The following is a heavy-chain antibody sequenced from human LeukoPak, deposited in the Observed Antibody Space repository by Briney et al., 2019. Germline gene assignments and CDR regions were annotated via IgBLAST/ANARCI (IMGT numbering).Heavy chain of an antibody. CDR2: IIWNSGTT. D-gene: IGHD3-22*01. Sequence: GRSMRLSCAASGFTFADYAMHWVRHAPGKGLEWVAGIIWNSGTTVYADSVKGRFTISTDNATHSLYMQMSSLRAEDTALYYCAKGGGGYYRVPFDIWGQGTMGTVSS. CDR1: GFTFADYA. CDR3: AKGGGGYYRVPFDI. J-gene: IGHJ3*02. V-gene: IGHV3-9*01.